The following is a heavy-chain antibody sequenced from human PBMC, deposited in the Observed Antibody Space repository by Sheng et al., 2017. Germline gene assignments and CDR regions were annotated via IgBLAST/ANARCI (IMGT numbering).Heavy chain of an antibody. CDR3: AKDTSPPYSSSTNWFDP. J-gene: IGHJ5*02. CDR1: GFTFSSYG. Sequence: QVQLVESGGGVVQPGRSLRLSCAASGFTFSSYGMHWVRQAPGKGLEWVAVISYDGSNKYYADSVKGRFTISRDNSKNTLYLQMNSLRAEDTAVYYCAKDTSPPYSSSTNWFDPWGQGTLVTVSS. CDR2: ISYDGSNK. V-gene: IGHV3-30*18. D-gene: IGHD6-6*01.